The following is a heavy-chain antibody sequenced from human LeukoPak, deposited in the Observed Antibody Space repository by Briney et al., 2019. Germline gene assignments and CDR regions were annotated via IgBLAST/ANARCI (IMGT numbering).Heavy chain of an antibody. D-gene: IGHD6-13*01. CDR3: ARERAAAKSSFDY. CDR1: GGTFSSYA. Sequence: SVKVSCKASGGTFSSYAISWVRQAPGQGLEWMGRIIPILGIANYAQKFQGRVTITADKSTSTAYMELSSLRSEDTAVYYCARERAAAKSSFDYWGQGTLVTVSS. V-gene: IGHV1-69*04. J-gene: IGHJ4*02. CDR2: IIPILGIA.